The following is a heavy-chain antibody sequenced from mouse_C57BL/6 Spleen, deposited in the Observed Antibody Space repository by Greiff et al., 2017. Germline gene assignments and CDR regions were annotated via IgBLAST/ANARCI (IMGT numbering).Heavy chain of an antibody. CDR1: GFNIKNTY. CDR3: ARDYGYDGAY. J-gene: IGHJ3*01. CDR2: IDPANGNT. Sequence: EVQLQQSGPGLVQPSQSLSITCTASGFNIKNTYMHWVKQRPEQGLEWIGRIDPANGNTKYAPKFQGKATITADTSSNTAYLQLSSLTSEDTAIYYCARDYGYDGAYWGQGTLVTVSA. D-gene: IGHD2-2*01. V-gene: IGHV14-3*01.